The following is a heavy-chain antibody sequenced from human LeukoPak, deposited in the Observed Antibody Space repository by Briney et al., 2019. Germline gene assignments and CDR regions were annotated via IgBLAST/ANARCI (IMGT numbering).Heavy chain of an antibody. D-gene: IGHD6-19*01. Sequence: GSLRLSCAASGFTFSSYWMSWVRQAPGKGLEWVANIKQDGSEKYYVDSVKGRFTISRDNAKNSLYLQMNSLRAEDTAVYYCAREGLSGGYSSGWSDYWGQGTLVTVSS. CDR2: IKQDGSEK. J-gene: IGHJ4*02. CDR1: GFTFSSYW. V-gene: IGHV3-7*01. CDR3: AREGLSGGYSSGWSDY.